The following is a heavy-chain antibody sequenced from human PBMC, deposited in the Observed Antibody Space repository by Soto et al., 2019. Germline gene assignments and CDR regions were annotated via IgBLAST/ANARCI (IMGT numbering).Heavy chain of an antibody. CDR1: GYTFTSYY. Sequence: GASVKVSCKASGYTFTSYYMHWVRQAPGQGLEWMGIINPSGGSTSYAQKFQGRVTMTRDTSTSTVYMELSSLRSEDTAVYYCARDLLTGTTDYYYYGMDVWGQGTTVTVSS. V-gene: IGHV1-46*01. CDR3: ARDLLTGTTDYYYYGMDV. D-gene: IGHD1-20*01. J-gene: IGHJ6*02. CDR2: INPSGGST.